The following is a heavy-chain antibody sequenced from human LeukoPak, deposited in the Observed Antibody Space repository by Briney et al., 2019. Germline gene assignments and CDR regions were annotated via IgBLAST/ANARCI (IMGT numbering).Heavy chain of an antibody. CDR1: GFTFGDYA. CDR2: IRSKAYGGTT. D-gene: IGHD5-18*01. J-gene: IGHJ4*02. Sequence: KPGRSLRLSCTASGFTFGDYAMSWFRQAPGKGLEWVGFIRSKAYGGTTEYAASVKGRFTISRDDSKSIAYLQMSSLKTEDTAVYYCTREIGYSYGSPGYYFDYWGLGTLVTVS. CDR3: TREIGYSYGSPGYYFDY. V-gene: IGHV3-49*05.